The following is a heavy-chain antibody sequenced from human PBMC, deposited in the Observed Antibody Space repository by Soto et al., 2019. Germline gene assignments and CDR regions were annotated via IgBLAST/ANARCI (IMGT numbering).Heavy chain of an antibody. D-gene: IGHD6-19*01. V-gene: IGHV4-34*01. CDR3: ARGTIGVAVAGTYYFDY. Sequence: SETLYLTCAVYCGTFSGYYWSWIRQPPGKGLEWIGEINHSGSTNYNPSLKSRITINPDTSKNRFSLQLNSVTPEDTAVYYCARGTIGVAVAGTYYFDYWGQGTLVTVSS. CDR1: CGTFSGYY. J-gene: IGHJ4*02. CDR2: INHSGST.